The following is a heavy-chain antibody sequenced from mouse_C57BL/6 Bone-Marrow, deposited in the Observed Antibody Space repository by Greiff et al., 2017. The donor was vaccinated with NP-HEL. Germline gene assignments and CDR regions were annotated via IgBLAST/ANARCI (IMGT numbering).Heavy chain of an antibody. J-gene: IGHJ4*01. CDR3: TTGGSSPYAMDY. D-gene: IGHD1-1*01. CDR2: IDPENGDT. V-gene: IGHV14-4*01. Sequence: VQLQQSGAELVRPGASVKLSCTVSGFNIKDDYMHWVKQRPEQGLEWIGWIDPENGDTEYASKFQGQATITADTSSNTAYLQLSSLTSEDTAVYYFTTGGSSPYAMDYWGQGTSVTVSS. CDR1: GFNIKDDY.